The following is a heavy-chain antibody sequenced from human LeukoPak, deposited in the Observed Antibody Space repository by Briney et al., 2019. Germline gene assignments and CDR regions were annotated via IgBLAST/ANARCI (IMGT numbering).Heavy chain of an antibody. V-gene: IGHV3-7*03. J-gene: IGHJ4*02. CDR2: IKQDGSEK. D-gene: IGHD5-18*01. Sequence: GGSLRLSCAAFGFTFTSYWMTWVRQAPGKGLEWVANIKQDGSEKNYVDSVKGRFTISRDNAKNSLYLQMNSLRGEDTAVYYCARGGYTYDIWGQGTLVTVSS. CDR1: GFTFTSYW. CDR3: ARGGYTYDI.